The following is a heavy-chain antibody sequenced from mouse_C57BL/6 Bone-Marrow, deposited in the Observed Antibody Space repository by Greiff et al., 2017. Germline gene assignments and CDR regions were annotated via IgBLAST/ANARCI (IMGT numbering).Heavy chain of an antibody. D-gene: IGHD2-3*01. CDR2: ISDGGSYT. Sequence: EVKLVESGGGLVKPGGSLKLSCAASGFTFSSYAMSWVSQTPEKRLEWVATISDGGSYTYYPDNVKGRFTISRDNAKNNLYLQMSHLKSEDTAMYYCARGDGYPLAMDYWGQGTSVTVSS. CDR3: ARGDGYPLAMDY. V-gene: IGHV5-4*03. CDR1: GFTFSSYA. J-gene: IGHJ4*01.